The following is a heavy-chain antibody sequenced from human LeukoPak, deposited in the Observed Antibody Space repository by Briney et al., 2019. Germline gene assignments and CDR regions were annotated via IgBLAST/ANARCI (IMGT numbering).Heavy chain of an antibody. Sequence: SETLSLTCTVSGGSISSSSYYWGWIRQPPGKGLEGIGSIYYSGSTYYNPSLKSRVTISVDTSKNQFSLKLSSVTAADTAVYYCAREANQVVPAGNDYXGXGTLVTVSS. CDR1: GGSISSSSYY. J-gene: IGHJ4*02. CDR2: IYYSGST. V-gene: IGHV4-39*02. CDR3: AREANQVVPAGNDY. D-gene: IGHD2-2*01.